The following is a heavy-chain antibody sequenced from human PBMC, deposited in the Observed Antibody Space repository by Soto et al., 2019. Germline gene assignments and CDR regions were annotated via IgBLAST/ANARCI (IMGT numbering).Heavy chain of an antibody. CDR2: ISAYNGDT. D-gene: IGHD4-17*01. CDR1: GYSFTTHG. V-gene: IGHV1-18*04. CDR3: ARDPPFSGILRGTPLMDV. J-gene: IGHJ6*02. Sequence: ASVKVFCKASGYSFTTHGISWVLRAPGHGLEWMGWISAYNGDTHYVQRFQGRLTMTTDTSTSTAYMELRSLTSDDTAVYYCARDPPFSGILRGTPLMDVWGQGTTVTVSS.